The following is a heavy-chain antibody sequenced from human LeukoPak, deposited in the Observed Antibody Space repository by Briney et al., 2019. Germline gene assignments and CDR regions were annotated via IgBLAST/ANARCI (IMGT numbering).Heavy chain of an antibody. CDR1: GGSFSGYY. J-gene: IGHJ5*02. V-gene: IGHV4-34*01. CDR3: ARGRLLMWFDP. Sequence: SETLSLTCAVYGGSFSGYYWSWIRQPPGKGPEWIGEINHSGSTNYNPSLKSRVTISVDTSKNQFSLKLSSVTAADTAVYYCARGRLLMWFDPWGQGTLVTVSS. D-gene: IGHD3-16*01. CDR2: INHSGST.